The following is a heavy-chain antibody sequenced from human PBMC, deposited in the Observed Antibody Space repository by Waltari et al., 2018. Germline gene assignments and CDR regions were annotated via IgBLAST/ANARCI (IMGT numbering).Heavy chain of an antibody. J-gene: IGHJ4*02. V-gene: IGHV4-38-2*01. Sequence: QVQMQESGPGLVKPSETLSLTCDVSGYSTSSGYFWGWIRQPPGKGLEWIGSIFHSGRTYYNPSLKSRVTLSVDTSKNQISLKLSSVTAADTAVYYCARSSGYYSFSYWGQGTLVTVSS. CDR3: ARSSGYYSFSY. CDR1: GYSTSSGYF. D-gene: IGHD3-22*01. CDR2: IFHSGRT.